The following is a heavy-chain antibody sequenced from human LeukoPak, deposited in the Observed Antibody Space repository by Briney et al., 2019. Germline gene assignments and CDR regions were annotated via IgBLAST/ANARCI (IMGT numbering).Heavy chain of an antibody. CDR1: GFTVSSNY. J-gene: IGHJ4*02. CDR2: IYSGGST. D-gene: IGHD6-19*01. Sequence: GGSLRLSCAASGFTVSSNYMSWVRQAPGKGLEWVSVIYSGGSTYYADSVKGRFTISRDNSKNTLYLQMNSLRAEDTAAYYCAVYSSGWTDYFDYWGQGTLVTVSS. CDR3: AVYSSGWTDYFDY. V-gene: IGHV3-53*01.